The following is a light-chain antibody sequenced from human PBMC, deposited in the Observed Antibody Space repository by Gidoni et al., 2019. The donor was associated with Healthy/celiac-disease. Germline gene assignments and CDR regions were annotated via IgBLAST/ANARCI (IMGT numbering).Light chain of an antibody. J-gene: IGKJ5*01. V-gene: IGKV3-15*01. CDR2: GAS. CDR3: QQYNNWPPV. CDR1: QSVSSN. Sequence: ELVITQSPATLSVSPGERATLSCRASQSVSSNLAWYQQKPGQAPRLLIYGASTRATGIPARFSGSGSGTEFTLTISSLQSEDFAVYYCQQYNNWPPVFXQXTRLEIK.